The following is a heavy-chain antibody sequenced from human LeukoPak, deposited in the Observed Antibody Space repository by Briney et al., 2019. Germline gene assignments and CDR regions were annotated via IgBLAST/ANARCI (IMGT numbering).Heavy chain of an antibody. CDR2: IYHSGST. Sequence: SQTLSLTCTVSGGSISSYYWSWIRQPPGKGLEWIGEIYHSGSTNYNPSLKSRVTISVDKSKNQFSLKLSSVTAADTAVYYCARGYRGATSPFDIWGQGTMVTVSS. CDR3: ARGYRGATSPFDI. D-gene: IGHD1-26*01. J-gene: IGHJ3*02. CDR1: GGSISSYY. V-gene: IGHV4-59*12.